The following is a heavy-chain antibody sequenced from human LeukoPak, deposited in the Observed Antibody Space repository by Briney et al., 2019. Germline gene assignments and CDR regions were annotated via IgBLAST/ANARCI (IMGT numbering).Heavy chain of an antibody. D-gene: IGHD5-18*01. CDR3: ARVSYGHLYYYYYMDV. J-gene: IGHJ6*03. CDR1: GYTFTSYD. V-gene: IGHV1-8*01. Sequence: ASVKVSCKASGYTFTSYDINWVRQATGQGHEWMGWMNPNSGNTGYAQKFQGRVTMTRNTSISTAYMELSSLRSEDTAVYYCARVSYGHLYYYYYMDVWGKGTTVTVSS. CDR2: MNPNSGNT.